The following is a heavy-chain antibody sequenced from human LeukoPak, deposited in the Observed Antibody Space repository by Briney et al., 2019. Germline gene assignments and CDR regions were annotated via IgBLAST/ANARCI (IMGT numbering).Heavy chain of an antibody. V-gene: IGHV1-18*01. CDR1: GYTFTSYG. J-gene: IGHJ4*02. CDR2: ISAYNGNT. CDR3: ARDLSIAVAGLGYYFDY. D-gene: IGHD6-19*01. Sequence: ASVKVSCKASGYTFTSYGINWVRQAPGQGLEWMGWISAYNGNTNYAQKLQGRVTMTTDTSTSTAYMEPRSLRSDDTAVYYCARDLSIAVAGLGYYFDYWGQGTLVTVSS.